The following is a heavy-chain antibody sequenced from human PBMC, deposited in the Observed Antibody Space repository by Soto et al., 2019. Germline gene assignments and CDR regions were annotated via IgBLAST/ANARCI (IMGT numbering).Heavy chain of an antibody. CDR2: IWYDGSNK. Sequence: QVQLVESGGGVVQPGRSRRLSCAASGFTFSSYGMHWVRQAPGKGLEWVAVIWYDGSNKYYADSVKGRFTISRDNSKNTLYLQMNSLRAEDTAVYYCARGVAMVRGVIYNWFDPWGQGTLVTVSS. CDR1: GFTFSSYG. CDR3: ARGVAMVRGVIYNWFDP. J-gene: IGHJ5*02. D-gene: IGHD3-10*01. V-gene: IGHV3-33*01.